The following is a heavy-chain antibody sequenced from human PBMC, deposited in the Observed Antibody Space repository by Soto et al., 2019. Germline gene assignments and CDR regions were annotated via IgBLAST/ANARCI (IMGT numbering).Heavy chain of an antibody. J-gene: IGHJ4*02. CDR3: ARGGDYYLDS. CDR1: GGSISSGGFS. Sequence: PSETLSLTCAVSGGSISSGGFSWSWLRQPPGKGLEWIGYIYHSGSTYYNPSLKSRVTISVDRSKNQFSPKLSSVTAADTAVYYCARGGDYYLDSWGQGTLVTVSS. D-gene: IGHD4-17*01. V-gene: IGHV4-30-2*01. CDR2: IYHSGST.